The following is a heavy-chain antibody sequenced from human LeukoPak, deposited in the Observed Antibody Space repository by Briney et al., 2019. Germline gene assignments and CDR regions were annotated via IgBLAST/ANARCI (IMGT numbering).Heavy chain of an antibody. Sequence: PGGSLRLSCVVSGFTFSSYGMHWVRQAPGKGLEWVAVISYDGSNKYYADSVKGRFTISRDNSKNTLYLQMNSLRAEDTAVYYCAKRGYYYDSSGYYSRTYFDYWGQGTLVTVSS. CDR2: ISYDGSNK. D-gene: IGHD3-22*01. J-gene: IGHJ4*02. V-gene: IGHV3-30*18. CDR3: AKRGYYYDSSGYYSRTYFDY. CDR1: GFTFSSYG.